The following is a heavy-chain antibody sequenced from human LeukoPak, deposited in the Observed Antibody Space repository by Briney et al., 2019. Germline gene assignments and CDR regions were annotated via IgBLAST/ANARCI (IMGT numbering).Heavy chain of an antibody. CDR2: IIPIFGTA. J-gene: IGHJ6*03. CDR1: GGTFSSYA. D-gene: IGHD1-26*01. V-gene: IGHV1-69*05. CDR3: AREGRGSYGDYYMDV. Sequence: SVKVSCKASGGTFSSYAIGWVRQAPGQGLEWMGGIIPIFGTASYAQKFQGRVTITTDESTSTAYMELSSLRSEDTAVYYCAREGRGSYGDYYMDVWGKGTTVTVSS.